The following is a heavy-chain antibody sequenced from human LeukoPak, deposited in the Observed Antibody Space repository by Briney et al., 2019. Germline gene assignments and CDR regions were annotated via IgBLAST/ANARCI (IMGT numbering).Heavy chain of an antibody. Sequence: PGGSLRLSCAASGFTFSSYAMSWVRQAPGKGLEWVSAISGSGGSTYYADSVKGRFTISRDNSENTLYLQMNSLRAEDTALYYCSKGPTAYVWGSFSDYWGQGTLVTVPS. J-gene: IGHJ4*01. CDR2: ISGSGGST. D-gene: IGHD3-16*01. CDR3: SKGPTAYVWGSFSDY. V-gene: IGHV3-23*01. CDR1: GFTFSSYA.